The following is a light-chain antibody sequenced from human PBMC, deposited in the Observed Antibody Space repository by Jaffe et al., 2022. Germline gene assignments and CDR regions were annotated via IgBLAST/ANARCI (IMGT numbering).Light chain of an antibody. Sequence: DIQMTQSPSSLSASVGDRVTITCRASQSITTYLNWYQQKPGKAPNLLIYAASSLQSGVPSRFSGSGSGTDFTLTISSLQPEDFAAYYCQQSKRIPYTFGQVTKLEIK. J-gene: IGKJ2*01. CDR2: AAS. V-gene: IGKV1-39*01. CDR1: QSITTY. CDR3: QQSKRIPYT.